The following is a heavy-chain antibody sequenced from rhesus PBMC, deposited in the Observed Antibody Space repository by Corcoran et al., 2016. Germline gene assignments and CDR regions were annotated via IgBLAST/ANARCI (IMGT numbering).Heavy chain of an antibody. Sequence: QVQLQESGPGLVKPSETLSLTCAVSGGSVSSSNWWSWIRQPPGKGLEWIGYINGSSDSSYYNPSLKSRVTMSTDTAKNQFSLKLGSVTAADTAVYYCARDLGGSDYYDGYWGQGVLVTVSS. CDR1: GGSVSSSNW. CDR2: INGSSDSS. V-gene: IGHV4-65*01. J-gene: IGHJ4*01. CDR3: ARDLGGSDYYDGY. D-gene: IGHD3-22*01.